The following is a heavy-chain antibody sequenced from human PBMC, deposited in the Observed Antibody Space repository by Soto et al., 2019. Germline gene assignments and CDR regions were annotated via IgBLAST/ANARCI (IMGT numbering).Heavy chain of an antibody. D-gene: IGHD6-13*01. CDR2: IYHSGST. CDR3: ATVTAEAGSGYGMDV. J-gene: IGHJ6*02. Sequence: SETLSLTCAVSGGSISSSNWWSWVRQPPGKGLEWIGEIYHSGSTNYNPSLKSRVTISVDKSKNQFSLKLSSVTAADTAVYYCATVTAEAGSGYGMDVWGQGTTVTVSS. CDR1: GGSISSSNW. V-gene: IGHV4-4*02.